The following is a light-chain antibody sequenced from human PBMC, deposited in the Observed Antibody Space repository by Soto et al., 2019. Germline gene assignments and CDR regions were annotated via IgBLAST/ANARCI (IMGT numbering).Light chain of an antibody. Sequence: SVLAQPRYASGFPGQSVTISCTGTSSDVGDNYVSWYQQHLGKAPKLIIYEVSQRPSGVPDRFSGSKSGNTASLTVSGLQTEDEADYYCSAYAGSNNFVFGSGTKVTVL. J-gene: IGLJ1*01. CDR3: SAYAGSNNFV. V-gene: IGLV2-8*01. CDR1: SSDVGDNY. CDR2: EVS.